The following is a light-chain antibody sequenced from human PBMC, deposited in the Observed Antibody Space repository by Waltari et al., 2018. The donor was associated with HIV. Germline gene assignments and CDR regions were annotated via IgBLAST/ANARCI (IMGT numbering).Light chain of an antibody. CDR2: GSS. V-gene: IGKV3-15*01. J-gene: IGKJ2*01. CDR1: PSVSSN. CDR3: QQYNNWPQT. Sequence: EIVMTQSPATLSVSPGERATLSCRASPSVSSNLAWYQQKPGQAPRLLIYGSSTRATGIPARFSGSGSGTDFTLTISSLQSEDFAVYYCQQYNNWPQTFGQGTKLEIK.